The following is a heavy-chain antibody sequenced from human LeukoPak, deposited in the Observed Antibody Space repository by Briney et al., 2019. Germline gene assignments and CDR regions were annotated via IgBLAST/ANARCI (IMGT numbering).Heavy chain of an antibody. Sequence: GGSLRLSCAASGFTFSSYGMHWVRQAPGKGLEWVAVISYDGSNKYYADSVKGRFTISRDNAKNSLYLQMNSLRAEDTAVYYCATVPLPPYYYDSSGYYSPGAFDIWGQGTMVTVSS. CDR2: ISYDGSNK. J-gene: IGHJ3*02. D-gene: IGHD3-22*01. CDR3: ATVPLPPYYYDSSGYYSPGAFDI. CDR1: GFTFSSYG. V-gene: IGHV3-30*03.